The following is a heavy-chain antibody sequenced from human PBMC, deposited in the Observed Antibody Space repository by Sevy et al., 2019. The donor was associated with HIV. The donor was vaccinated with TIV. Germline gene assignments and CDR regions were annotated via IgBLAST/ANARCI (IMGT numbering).Heavy chain of an antibody. J-gene: IGHJ4*02. D-gene: IGHD3-3*01. CDR3: SRGKGGFFGVVVGQFDS. CDR1: GYSFTNYA. Sequence: ASVKVSCKASGYSFTNYAIHWLRQAPGQGLEWMGWIKTDNGNTKYSQRFQGRVTITRDTSATTDYMEMSSLRYDDTGLYFFSRGKGGFFGVVVGQFDSWGQGTLVTVSS. CDR2: IKTDNGNT. V-gene: IGHV1-3*04.